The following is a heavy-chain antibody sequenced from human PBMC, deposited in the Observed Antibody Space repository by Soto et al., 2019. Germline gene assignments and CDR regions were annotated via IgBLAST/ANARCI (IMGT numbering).Heavy chain of an antibody. Sequence: QVQLVQSGAEVQKPGSSVKVSCKASGGTFSSSTISWVRQAPGQGLEWMGRIIPILGIANYAHKCQGRVTITADNSTSTDYLELSSLRSEDTAVYYFASLDGDYVDYLGQGTLVTVSS. V-gene: IGHV1-69*02. CDR1: GGTFSSST. D-gene: IGHD3-3*01. J-gene: IGHJ4*02. CDR2: IIPILGIA. CDR3: ASLDGDYVDY.